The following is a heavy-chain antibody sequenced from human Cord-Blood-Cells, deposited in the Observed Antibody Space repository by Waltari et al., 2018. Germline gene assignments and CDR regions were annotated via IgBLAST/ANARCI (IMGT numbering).Heavy chain of an antibody. CDR1: GFTFSSYS. D-gene: IGHD2-2*02. CDR3: AREGCSTSCYMVPRYYYYMDV. J-gene: IGHJ6*03. V-gene: IGHV3-21*01. CDR2: ISSSSSYI. Sequence: EVQLVESGGGLVKPGGSLRLSCAASGFTFSSYSMNWVRPAPGKGLEWVSSISSSSSYIYYADSVKGRFTISRDNAKNSLYLQMNSLRAEDTTVYYCAREGCSTSCYMVPRYYYYMDVWGKGTTVTVSS.